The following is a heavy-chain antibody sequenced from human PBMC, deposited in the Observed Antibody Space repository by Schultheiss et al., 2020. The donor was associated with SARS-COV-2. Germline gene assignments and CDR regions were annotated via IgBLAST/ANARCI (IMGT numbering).Heavy chain of an antibody. CDR1: GFTFISYA. CDR3: ARDSRVLPDAPSYYYYSMNV. V-gene: IGHV3-23*01. CDR2: ISDSGGST. Sequence: GGSLRLSCAASGFTFISYAMSWVRQAPGKGLEWVSGISDSGGSTYYADSVKGRFTISRDNSKNTLYLQMNSLRAEDTAVYYCARDSRVLPDAPSYYYYSMNVWGQGTTVTVSS. D-gene: IGHD2-2*01. J-gene: IGHJ6*02.